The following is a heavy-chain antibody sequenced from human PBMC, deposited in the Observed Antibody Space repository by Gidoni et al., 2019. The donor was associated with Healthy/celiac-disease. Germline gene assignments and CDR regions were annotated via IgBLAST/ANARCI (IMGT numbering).Heavy chain of an antibody. J-gene: IGHJ4*02. CDR3: TRDAIDIVVVPAAMGYFDY. CDR1: GFTFGDYA. CDR2: IRSKAYGGTT. D-gene: IGHD2-2*01. V-gene: IGHV3-49*03. Sequence: EVQLVESGGGLVQPGRSLRLSCTASGFTFGDYAMSWFRQAPGKGLEWVGFIRSKAYGGTTEYAASVKGRFTISRDDSKSIAYLQMNSLKTEDTAVYYCTRDAIDIVVVPAAMGYFDYWGQGTLVTVSS.